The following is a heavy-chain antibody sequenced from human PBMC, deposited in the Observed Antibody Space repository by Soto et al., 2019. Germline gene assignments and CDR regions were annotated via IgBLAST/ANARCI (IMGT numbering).Heavy chain of an antibody. D-gene: IGHD2-2*01. CDR2: IIPIFGTA. V-gene: IGHV1-69*01. Sequence: QVQLVQSGAEVKKPGSSVKVSCKASGGTFSSYAISWVRQAPGQGLEWMGGIIPIFGTADYAQKFQGRVTITADESTSTAYLELSSLRSEDTAVYYCARGIRGPAAICNWFDPWDQGTLVTVSS. J-gene: IGHJ5*02. CDR3: ARGIRGPAAICNWFDP. CDR1: GGTFSSYA.